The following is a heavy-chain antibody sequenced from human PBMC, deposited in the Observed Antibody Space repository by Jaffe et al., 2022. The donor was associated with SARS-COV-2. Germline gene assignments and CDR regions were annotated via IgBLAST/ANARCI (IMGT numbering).Heavy chain of an antibody. CDR2: INPSGGST. D-gene: IGHD3-3*01. Sequence: QVQLVQSGAEVKKPGASVKVSCKASGYTFTSYYMHWVRQAPGQGLEWMGIINPSGGSTSYAQKFQGRVTMTRDTSTSTVYMELSSLRSEDTAVYYCARVRAIFGVAPDSYGMDVWGQGTTVTVSS. V-gene: IGHV1-46*01. J-gene: IGHJ6*02. CDR1: GYTFTSYY. CDR3: ARVRAIFGVAPDSYGMDV.